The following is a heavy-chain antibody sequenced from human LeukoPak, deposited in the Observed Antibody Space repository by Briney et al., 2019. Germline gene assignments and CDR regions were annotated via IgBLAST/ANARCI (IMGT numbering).Heavy chain of an antibody. D-gene: IGHD1-26*01. CDR2: IYCSGSN. CDR1: GGSISSSSYY. V-gene: IGHV4-39*07. CDR3: ATAQVGVKAFDY. J-gene: IGHJ4*02. Sequence: SETLSLTCSVSGGSISSSSYYWGWLRQPPGRGLEWVGSIYCSGSNYYNAALKSRITISVNTYKNQCSLKQSPVTAADTAVYYCATAQVGVKAFDYWGQGTLVTVSS.